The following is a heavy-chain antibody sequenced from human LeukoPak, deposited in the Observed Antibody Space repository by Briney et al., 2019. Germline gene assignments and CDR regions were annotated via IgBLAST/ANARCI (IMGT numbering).Heavy chain of an antibody. CDR1: GFTFSSYW. J-gene: IGHJ6*03. V-gene: IGHV3-74*01. Sequence: GGSLRLSCAASGFTFSSYWMHWVRQAPGKGLVWVSRINSDGSSTSYADSVKGRFTISRDNAKNTLYLQMNSLRAEDTAVYYCARVPVLRFLEWLPTYYYYMDVWGKGTTVTVSS. D-gene: IGHD3-3*01. CDR2: INSDGSST. CDR3: ARVPVLRFLEWLPTYYYYMDV.